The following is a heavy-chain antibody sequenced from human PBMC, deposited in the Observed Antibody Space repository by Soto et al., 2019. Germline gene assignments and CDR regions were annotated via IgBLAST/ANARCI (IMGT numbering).Heavy chain of an antibody. CDR1: GYTFTSYG. J-gene: IGHJ6*02. Sequence: QVQLVQSGAEVKKPGASVKVSCKASGYTFTSYGISWVRQAPGQGLEWMGWISAYNGNTNYAQKLQGRVTMTTDTNTSADYMGVRSLRSDGTAVYYCASNYLDVYCSRNTNYYGMDVWGPGTTVTVSS. V-gene: IGHV1-18*01. D-gene: IGHD3-10*01. CDR3: ASNYLDVYCSRNTNYYGMDV. CDR2: ISAYNGNT.